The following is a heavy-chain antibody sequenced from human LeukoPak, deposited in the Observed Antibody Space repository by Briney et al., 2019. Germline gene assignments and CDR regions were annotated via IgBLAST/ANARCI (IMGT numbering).Heavy chain of an antibody. D-gene: IGHD3-9*01. Sequence: GGSLRLSCAASGFTFSSYAMSWVRQAPGKGLEWVSVLYSGGGAYYADSVKDRFTISRDYSQNTLLLQMNSLRAEDTALYYCARGKTSDDIIEDAFDIWGQGTMVAVSS. CDR2: LYSGGGA. CDR3: ARGKTSDDIIEDAFDI. V-gene: IGHV3-23*03. J-gene: IGHJ3*02. CDR1: GFTFSSYA.